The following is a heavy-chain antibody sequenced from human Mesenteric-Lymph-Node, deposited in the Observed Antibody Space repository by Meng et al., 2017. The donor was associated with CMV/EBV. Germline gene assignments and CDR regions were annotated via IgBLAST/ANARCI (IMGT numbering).Heavy chain of an antibody. CDR3: ARGLYIVVVPAAISWFDP. J-gene: IGHJ5*02. CDR2: INHSGST. V-gene: IGHV4-34*01. Sequence: ESLKISCATSGFTFRNYGMHWIRQPPGKGLEWIGEINHSGSTNYNPSLKSRVTISVDTSKNQFSLKLSSVTAADTAVYYCARGLYIVVVPAAISWFDPWGQGTLVTVSS. D-gene: IGHD2-2*01. CDR1: GFTFRNYG.